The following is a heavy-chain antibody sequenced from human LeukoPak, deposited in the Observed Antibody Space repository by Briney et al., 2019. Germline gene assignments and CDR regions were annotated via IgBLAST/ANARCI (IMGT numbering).Heavy chain of an antibody. V-gene: IGHV4-39*01. CDR3: ARYRKDRTIVVTGSNTRYYFDY. CDR1: GGSISSSSYY. D-gene: IGHD6-19*01. CDR2: VYYSGSTT. Sequence: SETPSLTCTVSGGSISSSSYYWGWIRQPPGKGLEWIGNVYYSGSTTYYNPSLKSRVSISMDTSKNQFSLKLSSVTAADTAVYYCARYRKDRTIVVTGSNTRYYFDYWGQGTLVTVPS. J-gene: IGHJ4*02.